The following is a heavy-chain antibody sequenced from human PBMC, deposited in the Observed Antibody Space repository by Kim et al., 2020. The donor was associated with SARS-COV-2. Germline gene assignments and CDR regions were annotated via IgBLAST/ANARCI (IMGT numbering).Heavy chain of an antibody. CDR3: VRARGRIAAGRGNYKYYYYMDV. J-gene: IGHJ6*03. Sequence: GGSLRLSCAASGFIFSGSEMNWVRQAPGKGLEWVSYISSSGNTIYYSDSVKGRFTISRDNVRNSLRLQMNSLRVEDTAVYYCVRARGRIAAGRGNYKYYYYMDVWGKGTTVTVSS. CDR1: GFIFSGSE. CDR2: ISSSGNTI. V-gene: IGHV3-48*03. D-gene: IGHD6-13*01.